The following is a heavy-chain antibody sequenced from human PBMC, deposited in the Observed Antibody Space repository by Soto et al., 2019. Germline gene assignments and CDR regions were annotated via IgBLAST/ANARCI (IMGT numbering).Heavy chain of an antibody. Sequence: SLRLSCAASGFTFRDYAMPWVRQVPGKGLERVSGINWKSGSIGDADSVKGRFTISRDNAQNSLYLQMNSLRIEDTALYYCVKATVCRPQWLVYRTDYLYGPKDWGTETMLTASS. J-gene: IGHJ6*04. CDR1: GFTFRDYA. CDR2: INWKSGSI. V-gene: IGHV3-9*01. CDR3: VKATVCRPQWLVYRTDYLYGPKD. D-gene: IGHD6-19*01.